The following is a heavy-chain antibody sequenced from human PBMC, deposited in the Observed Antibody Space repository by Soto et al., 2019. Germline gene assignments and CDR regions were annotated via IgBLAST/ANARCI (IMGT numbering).Heavy chain of an antibody. J-gene: IGHJ4*02. CDR2: MNPNSGNT. CDR1: GYTFTGYD. CDR3: AGEKVGTTGIDF. V-gene: IGHV1-8*01. Sequence: QAQLVQSGAEVKKPGASVKVSCKASGYTFTGYDINWVRQATGQGLEWMGWMNPNSGNTGYAQKLQGRVTMTRDNCRTTAYMELTSLREDDSAVYYCAGEKVGTTGIDFWGQGTLVTVSS. D-gene: IGHD1-26*01.